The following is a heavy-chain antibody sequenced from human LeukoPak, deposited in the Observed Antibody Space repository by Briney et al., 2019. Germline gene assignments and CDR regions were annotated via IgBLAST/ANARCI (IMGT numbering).Heavy chain of an antibody. CDR1: GFTFSGYW. J-gene: IGHJ6*02. CDR3: ARIPSAAAGTLIWFYGMDV. Sequence: GGSLRLSCAASGFTFSGYWMNWVRRAPGKGLEGVANIKQDGSEKYYVDSVRGRFSISRDNGKNSLYLQMNSLRAADTAVYYCARIPSAAAGTLIWFYGMDVWGQGTTVTVSS. V-gene: IGHV3-7*05. D-gene: IGHD6-13*01. CDR2: IKQDGSEK.